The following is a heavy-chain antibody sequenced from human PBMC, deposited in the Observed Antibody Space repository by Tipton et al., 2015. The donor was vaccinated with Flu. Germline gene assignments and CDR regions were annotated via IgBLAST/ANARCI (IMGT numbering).Heavy chain of an antibody. Sequence: SGLVKPSETLSLNCTISGGSITSGDFSWSWIRQPPGMGLEWIGYIYHTGGAYFNPSLKSRVTMSVDRSNKQFSLRLTSVTVADTAVYFCARGGDGYGGGFDIWGQGTMVTVSS. V-gene: IGHV4-30-2*01. CDR1: GGSITSGDFS. J-gene: IGHJ3*02. CDR2: IYHTGGA. CDR3: ARGGDGYGGGFDI. D-gene: IGHD4-23*01.